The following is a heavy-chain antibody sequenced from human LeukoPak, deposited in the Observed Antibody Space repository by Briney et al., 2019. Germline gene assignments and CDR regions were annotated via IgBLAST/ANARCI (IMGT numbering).Heavy chain of an antibody. CDR1: GGSFSGYY. CDR3: ARDAARYYYDSSGYGDAFDI. D-gene: IGHD3-22*01. CDR2: INHSGTT. J-gene: IGHJ3*02. V-gene: IGHV4-34*01. Sequence: RASETLSLTCAVYGGSFSGYYWSWIRQPPGKGLEWIGEINHSGTTNYNPSLKSRVTISVDTSKNQFSLKLSSVTAADTAVYYCARDAARYYYDSSGYGDAFDIWGQGTMVTVSS.